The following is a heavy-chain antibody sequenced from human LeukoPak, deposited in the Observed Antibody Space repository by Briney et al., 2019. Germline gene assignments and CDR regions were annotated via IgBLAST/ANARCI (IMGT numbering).Heavy chain of an antibody. CDR1: GFTFSSYA. V-gene: IGHV3-23*01. J-gene: IGHJ4*02. Sequence: GGSLRLSCAASGFTFSSYAMSWVRQAPGKGLQWVSCISGSGDSTHYADSVKGRFTISGDNSNNTLFLQMNSLRAEDTAVYYCAKSTDYYDTSGIDYWGEGTMVTVSS. D-gene: IGHD3-22*01. CDR2: ISGSGDST. CDR3: AKSTDYYDTSGIDY.